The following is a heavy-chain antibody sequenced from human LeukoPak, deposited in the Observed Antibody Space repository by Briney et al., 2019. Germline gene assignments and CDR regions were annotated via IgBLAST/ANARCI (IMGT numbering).Heavy chain of an antibody. D-gene: IGHD2-21*01. Sequence: PGGSLRLSCAASGFTVSSNYMSWVRQAPGKGLEWVSVISVKGRFTISRHNSKNTLYLQMNSLRAEDTAVYYCARGHMVALYYLDYWGQGTLVTVSS. V-gene: IGHV3-53*04. CDR3: ARGHMVALYYLDY. CDR2: I. CDR1: GFTVSSNY. J-gene: IGHJ4*02.